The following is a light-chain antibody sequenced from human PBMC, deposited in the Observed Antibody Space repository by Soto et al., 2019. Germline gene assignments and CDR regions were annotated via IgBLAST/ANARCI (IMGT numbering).Light chain of an antibody. Sequence: QSALTQPPSASGSPGQSVTISCTGTSSDGGGYNYVSWYQQHPGKAPKLMIYEVSKRPSGVPDRFSGSKSGNTASLTVSGLQADEEADYYCSSYAGSNNLVVFGGGTKVTVL. CDR3: SSYAGSNNLVV. CDR1: SSDGGGYNY. V-gene: IGLV2-8*01. J-gene: IGLJ2*01. CDR2: EVS.